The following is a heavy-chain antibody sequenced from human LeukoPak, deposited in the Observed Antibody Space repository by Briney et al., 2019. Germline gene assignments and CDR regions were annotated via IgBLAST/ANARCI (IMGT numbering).Heavy chain of an antibody. CDR3: ASWGDYGGSFDY. CDR2: IYYSGST. J-gene: IGHJ4*02. V-gene: IGHV4-59*08. D-gene: IGHD4-23*01. Sequence: PSETLSLTCTVSGGSISSYYWSWIRQPPGKGLEWIGYIYYSGSTNYNPSLKSRVTISVDTSKNQFSLKLSSVTAADTAVYCCASWGDYGGSFDYWGQGTLVTVSS. CDR1: GGSISSYY.